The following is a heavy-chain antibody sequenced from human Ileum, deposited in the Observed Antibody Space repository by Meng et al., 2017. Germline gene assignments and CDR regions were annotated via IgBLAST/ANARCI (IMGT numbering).Heavy chain of an antibody. CDR1: GDSISSRDW. J-gene: IGHJ4*02. V-gene: IGHV4-4*02. CDR3: VRNEGYSLGD. Sequence: QLHESCPGRVKPSGTPSLTCACSGDSISSRDWWSWVRQPPGKGLEWIGEISQESGRTNYNPSLKSRVTISLDKSKNQFSLNLNSVTAADTAVYYCVRNEGYSLGDWGQGTLVTVSS. CDR2: ISQESGRT. D-gene: IGHD2-21*01.